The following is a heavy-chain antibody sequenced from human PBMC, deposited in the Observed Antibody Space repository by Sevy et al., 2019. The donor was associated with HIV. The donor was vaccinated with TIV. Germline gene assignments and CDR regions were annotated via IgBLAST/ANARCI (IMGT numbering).Heavy chain of an antibody. J-gene: IGHJ4*02. CDR1: GFRFSDYS. Sequence: GGSLRLSCAASGFRFSDYSMHWVRQAPGKGVEWVAVISYDGRNNKYNVDSVKGRFTISRDNSKNTLFLQMNSLRAEDSAIYYCARDRGEILHSAFDYWGQGTLVTVSS. V-gene: IGHV3-30*14. CDR3: ARDRGEILHSAFDY. CDR2: ISYDGRNNK. D-gene: IGHD3-16*01.